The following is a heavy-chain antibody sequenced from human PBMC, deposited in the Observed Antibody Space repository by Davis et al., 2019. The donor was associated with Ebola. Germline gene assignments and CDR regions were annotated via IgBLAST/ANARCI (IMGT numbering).Heavy chain of an antibody. V-gene: IGHV1-46*01. CDR2: INPSGGST. D-gene: IGHD1-1*01. CDR1: GYTFTSYY. CDR3: AREGEGWNDLVRYFDL. J-gene: IGHJ2*01. Sequence: AASVKVSCKASGYTFTSYYMHWVRQAPGQGLEWMGIINPSGGSTSYAQKFQGRVTMTRDTSTSTVYMELSSLRSEDTAVYYCAREGEGWNDLVRYFDLWGRGTLVTVSS.